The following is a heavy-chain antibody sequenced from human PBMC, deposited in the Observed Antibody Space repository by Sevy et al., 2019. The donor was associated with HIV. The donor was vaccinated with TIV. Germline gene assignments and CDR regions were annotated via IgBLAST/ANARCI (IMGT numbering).Heavy chain of an antibody. D-gene: IGHD6-13*01. J-gene: IGHJ4*02. CDR3: ATSGYSSSWYALDY. V-gene: IGHV3-53*01. CDR1: GFTVSSKY. Sequence: GGSLRLSCAASGFTVSSKYMTWVRQAPGKGLEWVSLIYIGGSTYYVDSVKGRFTISRDNSKNTVYRQINSLRAEDTAVYYCATSGYSSSWYALDYWGQGALVTVSS. CDR2: IYIGGST.